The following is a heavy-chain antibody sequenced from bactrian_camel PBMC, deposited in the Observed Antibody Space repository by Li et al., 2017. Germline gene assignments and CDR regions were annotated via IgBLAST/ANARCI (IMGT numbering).Heavy chain of an antibody. D-gene: IGHD7*01. CDR3: AADVCMVGVGAFINLRKFSY. CDR1: GATSGRKC. J-gene: IGHJ4*01. V-gene: IGHV3-2*01. CDR2: IYTPKRIT. Sequence: HVQLVESGGGSVRTGGSLTLSCDASGATSGRKCMGWFRQGPGKEREGVASIYTPKRITLYADSVKGRFTISQDNAKNIIYLQMSSLTPDDTAMYYCAADVCMVGVGAFINLRKFSYWGQGTQVTVS.